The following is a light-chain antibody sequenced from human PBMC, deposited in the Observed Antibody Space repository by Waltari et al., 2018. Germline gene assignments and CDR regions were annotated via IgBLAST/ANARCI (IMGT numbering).Light chain of an antibody. CDR2: GAS. Sequence: EIVMTQSPATLSLSPGERATLSCRATQSVSSSLAWYQQRPGQAPRPLICGASSRAAGIPDRFSGSGSGTEFTLTISSLEPEDVAVYYCQKNDNWPHSFGQGTKVEIK. J-gene: IGKJ2*03. CDR3: QKNDNWPHS. V-gene: IGKV3D-15*01. CDR1: QSVSSS.